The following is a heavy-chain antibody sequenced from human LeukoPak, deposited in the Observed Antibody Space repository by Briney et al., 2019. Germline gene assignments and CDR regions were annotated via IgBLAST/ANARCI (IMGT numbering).Heavy chain of an antibody. D-gene: IGHD3-10*01. CDR1: GGSISSSSYY. CDR3: ARDNLLWFGEPNYYFDY. Sequence: SETLSLTCTVSGGSISSSSYYWGWIRQPPGKGLEWIGSIYYSGSTYYNPSLKSRVTISVDTSKNQFSLKLSSVTAADTAVYYCARDNLLWFGEPNYYFDYWGQGTLVTVSS. V-gene: IGHV4-39*07. J-gene: IGHJ4*02. CDR2: IYYSGST.